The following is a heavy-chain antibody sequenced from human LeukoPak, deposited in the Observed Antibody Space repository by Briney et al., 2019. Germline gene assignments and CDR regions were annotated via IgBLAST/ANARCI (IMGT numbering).Heavy chain of an antibody. J-gene: IGHJ4*02. V-gene: IGHV3-30*18. Sequence: QPGRSLRLSCAASGFTFSSYGMHWVRQAPGKGLEWVAVISYDGSNKYYADSVKGRFTISRDNSKNTLYLQMNSLRAGDTAVYYCAKDQGIAVAVVDFWGQGTLVTVSS. CDR2: ISYDGSNK. CDR1: GFTFSSYG. CDR3: AKDQGIAVAVVDF. D-gene: IGHD6-19*01.